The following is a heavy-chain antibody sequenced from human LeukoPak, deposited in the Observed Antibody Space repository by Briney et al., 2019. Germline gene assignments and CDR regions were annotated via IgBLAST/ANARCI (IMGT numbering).Heavy chain of an antibody. V-gene: IGHV3-48*01. CDR1: GFTFSSYS. J-gene: IGHJ4*02. D-gene: IGHD1-26*01. Sequence: GGSLRLSCAASGFTFSSYSMNWVRQAPGKGLEWVSYISSSSSTIYYADSVKGRFTISRDNANNSLYLQMNILRAEDTAVYYCARDKGRIVGATDYWGQGTLVTVSS. CDR3: ARDKGRIVGATDY. CDR2: ISSSSSTI.